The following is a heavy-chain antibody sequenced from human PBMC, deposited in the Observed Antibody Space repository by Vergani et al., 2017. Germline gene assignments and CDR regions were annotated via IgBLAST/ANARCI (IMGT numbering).Heavy chain of an antibody. Sequence: QVQLVESGGGVVQPGGSLRLSCAASGFTFSSYGMHWVRQAPGKGLEWVAFIRYDGSNKYYADSVKGRFTISRDNSNNTLYLQMNSLRAEDTAVYYCEKVDYGYSSSTSCYAHVDYWGQATLVTVSS. D-gene: IGHD2-2*01. CDR3: EKVDYGYSSSTSCYAHVDY. J-gene: IGHJ4*02. CDR2: IRYDGSNK. CDR1: GFTFSSYG. V-gene: IGHV3-30*02.